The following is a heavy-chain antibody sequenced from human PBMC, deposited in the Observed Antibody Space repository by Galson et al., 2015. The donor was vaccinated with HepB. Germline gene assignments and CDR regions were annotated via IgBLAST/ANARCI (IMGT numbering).Heavy chain of an antibody. CDR1: GGTFSTYA. CDR3: SRDLGYSSNWYQVDNDGMDV. Sequence: SVKVSCKASGGTFSTYAISWVRQAPGQGLEWMGRIIPILGIAIYAQKYQGRVTITADKSTNTAHMDLSSLRSEDTAVYYCSRDLGYSSNWYQVDNDGMDVWGQGTTVTVSS. CDR2: IIPILGIA. D-gene: IGHD6-13*01. V-gene: IGHV1-69*04. J-gene: IGHJ6*02.